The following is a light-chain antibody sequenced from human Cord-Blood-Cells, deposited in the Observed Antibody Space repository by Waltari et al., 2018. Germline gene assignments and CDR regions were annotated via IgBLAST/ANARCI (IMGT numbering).Light chain of an antibody. CDR1: SSDGGSYNL. CDR2: DVS. Sequence: QSALTQPASVSGSPGQSITIPCTGTSSDGGSYNLVSWYQQPPGKAPKLMIYDVSKRPSGVSNRFSGSKSGNTASLTISGLQAEDEADYYCCSYAGSSTYVFGTGTKVTVL. V-gene: IGLV2-23*02. J-gene: IGLJ1*01. CDR3: CSYAGSSTYV.